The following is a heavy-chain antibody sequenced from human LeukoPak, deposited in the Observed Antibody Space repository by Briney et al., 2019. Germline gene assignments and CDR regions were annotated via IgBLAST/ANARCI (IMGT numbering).Heavy chain of an antibody. Sequence: SQTLSLTCTVSGVSINTYFWSWIRQPPGKGLEWIGYVYYNGITNYNPSLKSRVSISLDTSKNQFSLRLNSVTAAETAVYYCVSQLGGTTFHWGQGTLVTVSS. D-gene: IGHD1/OR15-1a*01. J-gene: IGHJ4*02. CDR3: VSQLGGTTFH. V-gene: IGHV4-59*01. CDR1: GVSINTYF. CDR2: VYYNGIT.